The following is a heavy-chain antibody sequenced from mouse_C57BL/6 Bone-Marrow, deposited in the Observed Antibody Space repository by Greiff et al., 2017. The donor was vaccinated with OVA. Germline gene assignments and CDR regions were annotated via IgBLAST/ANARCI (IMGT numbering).Heavy chain of an antibody. CDR1: GFTFSSYA. Sequence: DVQLVESGGGLVKPGGSLKLSCAASGFTFSSYAMSWVRQTPEKRLEWVATISDGGSYTYYPDNVKGRFTISRDNAKNNLYLQMSHLKSEDTAMYYCARWLLPMDYWGQGTSVTVSS. CDR3: ARWLLPMDY. J-gene: IGHJ4*01. CDR2: ISDGGSYT. V-gene: IGHV5-4*01. D-gene: IGHD2-3*01.